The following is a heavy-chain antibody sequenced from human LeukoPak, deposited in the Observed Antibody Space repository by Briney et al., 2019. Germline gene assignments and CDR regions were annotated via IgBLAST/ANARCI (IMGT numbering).Heavy chain of an antibody. J-gene: IGHJ4*02. V-gene: IGHV1-69*04. CDR3: ARDAWVVAVAGGGY. CDR1: GYTFTGYY. D-gene: IGHD6-19*01. Sequence: SVKVSCKASGYTFTGYYMHWVRQAPGQGLEWMGRIIPILGIANYAQKFQGRVTITADKSTSTAYMELSSLRSEDTAVYYCARDAWVVAVAGGGYWGQGTLVTVSS. CDR2: IIPILGIA.